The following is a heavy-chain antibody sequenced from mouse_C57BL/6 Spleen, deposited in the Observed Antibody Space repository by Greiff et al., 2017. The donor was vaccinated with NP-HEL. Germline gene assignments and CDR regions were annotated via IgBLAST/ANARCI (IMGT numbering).Heavy chain of an antibody. D-gene: IGHD2-5*01. J-gene: IGHJ4*01. Sequence: VKLVESGPELVKPGASVKISCKASGYAFSSSWMNWVKQRPGKGLEWIGRIYPGDGDTNYNGKFKGKATLTADKSSSTAYMQLSSLTSEDSAVYFCARDYYSNYNYAMDYWGQGTSVTVSS. CDR1: GYAFSSSW. V-gene: IGHV1-82*01. CDR3: ARDYYSNYNYAMDY. CDR2: IYPGDGDT.